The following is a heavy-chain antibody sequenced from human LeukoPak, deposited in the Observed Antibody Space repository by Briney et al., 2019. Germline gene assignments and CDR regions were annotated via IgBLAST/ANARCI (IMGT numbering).Heavy chain of an antibody. J-gene: IGHJ4*02. V-gene: IGHV1-69*04. D-gene: IGHD3-9*01. CDR3: ATDTSFYDILMG. Sequence: EASVKVSCKASGGTFSSYAISWVRQAPGQGLEWMGRIIPILGIANYAQKFQGRVTMTGDTSTDTAYMELSSLRSEDTAVYYCATDTSFYDILMGWGQGTLVTVSS. CDR2: IIPILGIA. CDR1: GGTFSSYA.